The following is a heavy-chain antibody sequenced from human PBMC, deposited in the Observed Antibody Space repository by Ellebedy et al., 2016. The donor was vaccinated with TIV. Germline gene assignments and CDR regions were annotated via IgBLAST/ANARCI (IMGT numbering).Heavy chain of an antibody. CDR2: IDPSDSYT. CDR3: ARHHSLGYCSGGSCYDY. J-gene: IGHJ4*02. CDR1: GYSFTSYW. D-gene: IGHD2-15*01. V-gene: IGHV5-10-1*01. Sequence: KVSXXGSGYSFTSYWISWVRQMPGKGLEWMGRIDPSDSYTNYSPSFQGHVTISADKSISTAYLQWSSLKASDTAMYYCARHHSLGYCSGGSCYDYWGQGTLVTVSS.